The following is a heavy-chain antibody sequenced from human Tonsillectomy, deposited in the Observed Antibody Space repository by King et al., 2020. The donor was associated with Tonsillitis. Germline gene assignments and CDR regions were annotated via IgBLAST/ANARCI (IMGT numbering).Heavy chain of an antibody. CDR3: AREMATIGCMASFDY. CDR1: GFTFSSYW. D-gene: IGHD5-24*01. J-gene: IGHJ4*02. CDR2: INSDGSST. V-gene: IGHV3-74*01. Sequence: VQLVESGGGLVQPGGSLRLSCAASGFTFSSYWMHWVRQAPGKGLVWVSRINSDGSSTSYADSVEGRFNISRDNAKNTLYLQMNSLRAEDTAVYYCAREMATIGCMASFDYWGQGTLVTVSS.